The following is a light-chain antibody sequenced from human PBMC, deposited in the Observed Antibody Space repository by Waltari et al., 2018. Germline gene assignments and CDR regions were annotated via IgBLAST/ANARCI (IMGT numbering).Light chain of an antibody. CDR2: GNT. Sequence: QSVMTQQPSVSGAPGQRGTISCTGSRPKTGAGYDVQRYQQLPGTAPNLLISGNTNRPSGVPDRFSGSKSDTSASLAITGLQAEDEADYYCQSYDSSLSAYVFGTGTKVTVL. J-gene: IGLJ1*01. CDR1: RPKTGAGYD. CDR3: QSYDSSLSAYV. V-gene: IGLV1-40*01.